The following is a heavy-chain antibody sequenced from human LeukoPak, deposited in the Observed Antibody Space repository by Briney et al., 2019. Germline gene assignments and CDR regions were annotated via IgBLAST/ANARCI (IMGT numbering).Heavy chain of an antibody. D-gene: IGHD1-1*01. CDR1: EFTFRSYE. Sequence: GGSLRLSCAASEFTFRSYEMNWVRQAPGKGLEWISYISNSDTTIDYADSVKGRFTISRDNAKNSLYLQMSSLRAEDTAVYYCARVTTGLEVNDAFDIWGQGTKVTVSS. J-gene: IGHJ3*02. CDR3: ARVTTGLEVNDAFDI. CDR2: ISNSDTTI. V-gene: IGHV3-48*03.